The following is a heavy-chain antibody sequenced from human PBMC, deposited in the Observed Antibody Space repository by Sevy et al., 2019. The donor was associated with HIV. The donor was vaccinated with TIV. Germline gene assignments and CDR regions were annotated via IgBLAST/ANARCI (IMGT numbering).Heavy chain of an antibody. V-gene: IGHV3-33*01. CDR3: AREQGPFDAFDI. CDR2: IWRDGTNK. J-gene: IGHJ3*02. Sequence: GGSLRLSCAASGFILSNYGMHWVRQAPGKGLEWVAVIWRDGTNKFYADSVKGRFTFSRDDSKSTLFLQMNSLRADETAIYYCAREQGPFDAFDIWGQGTMGTVSS. CDR1: GFILSNYG.